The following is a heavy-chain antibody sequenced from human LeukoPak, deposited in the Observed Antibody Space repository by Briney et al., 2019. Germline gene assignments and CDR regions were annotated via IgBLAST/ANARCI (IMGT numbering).Heavy chain of an antibody. CDR1: GFAFSSYW. J-gene: IGHJ5*02. V-gene: IGHV3-74*01. Sequence: PGGSLRLSCAASGFAFSSYWMHWVRQAPGKGLVWVSRINSDGSSTSYADSVKGRFTISRDNAKNTLNPQMNSLRAEDTAVYYCARDPQDDFWSGRGFDPWGQGTLVTVSP. CDR2: INSDGSST. D-gene: IGHD3-3*01. CDR3: ARDPQDDFWSGRGFDP.